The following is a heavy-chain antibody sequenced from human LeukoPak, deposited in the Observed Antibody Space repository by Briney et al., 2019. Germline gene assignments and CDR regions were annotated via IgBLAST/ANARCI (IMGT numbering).Heavy chain of an antibody. Sequence: SETLSLTCAVSGGSISSGGYSWSWIRQPPGKGLEWIGYIYHSGSTYYNPSLKSRVTISVDRSKNQFSLKLSSVTAADTAVYCCASTMVPDYYFDYWGQGTLVTVSS. D-gene: IGHD3-10*01. V-gene: IGHV4-30-2*01. J-gene: IGHJ4*02. CDR3: ASTMVPDYYFDY. CDR2: IYHSGST. CDR1: GGSISSGGYS.